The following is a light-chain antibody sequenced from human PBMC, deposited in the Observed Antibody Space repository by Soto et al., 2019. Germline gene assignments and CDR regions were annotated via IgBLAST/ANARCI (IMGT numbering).Light chain of an antibody. CDR3: QQYDSYPLT. CDR1: QSVSSW. V-gene: IGKV1-5*03. Sequence: DLPMTQSPSTLSASVGDRVTITCRASQSVSSWLAWYQQRPGNAPNLLIYKASSLESGVPSRFSGSGSGTEFTLTVSSLQPDDFATYYCQQYDSYPLTFGGGTKVEIK. J-gene: IGKJ4*01. CDR2: KAS.